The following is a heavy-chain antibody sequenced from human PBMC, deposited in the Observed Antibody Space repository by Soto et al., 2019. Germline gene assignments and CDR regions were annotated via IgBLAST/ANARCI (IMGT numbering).Heavy chain of an antibody. CDR2: IKQDGSEK. J-gene: IGHJ6*03. D-gene: IGHD3-3*01. V-gene: IGHV3-7*01. CDR3: ARDQHRYDFWSGYYTTGYYYYYMDV. Sequence: GGSLRLSCAASGFTFSSYWMSWVRQAPGKGLEWVANIKQDGSEKYYVDSVKGRFTISRENAKNSLYLQMNSLRAEDTAVYYCARDQHRYDFWSGYYTTGYYYYYMDVWGKGTTVTVSS. CDR1: GFTFSSYW.